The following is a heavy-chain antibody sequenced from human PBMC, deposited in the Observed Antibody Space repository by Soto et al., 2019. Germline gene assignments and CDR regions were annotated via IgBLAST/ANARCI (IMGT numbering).Heavy chain of an antibody. V-gene: IGHV3-23*01. CDR3: AKDRVRFLEWLTGMDV. Sequence: PGGSLRLSCAASGFTFSSYAMSWVRQAPGKGLEWVSALSGSGGSTYYADSVKGRFTISRDNSKNTLYLQMNSLRAEDTAVYYCAKDRVRFLEWLTGMDVWGQGTTVTVSS. CDR2: LSGSGGST. D-gene: IGHD3-3*01. J-gene: IGHJ6*02. CDR1: GFTFSSYA.